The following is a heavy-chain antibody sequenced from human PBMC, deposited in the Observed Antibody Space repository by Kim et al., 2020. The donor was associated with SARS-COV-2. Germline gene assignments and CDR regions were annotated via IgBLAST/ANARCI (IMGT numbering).Heavy chain of an antibody. J-gene: IGHJ4*02. CDR1: GGTFSSYA. CDR3: ARDSSQTYYYDSSGI. CDR2: IIPIFGTA. Sequence: SVKVSCKASGGTFSSYAISWVRQAPGQGLEWMGGIIPIFGTANYAQKFQGRVTITADESTSTAYMELSSLRSEDTAVYYCARDSSQTYYYDSSGIWGQGTLVTVSS. D-gene: IGHD3-22*01. V-gene: IGHV1-69*13.